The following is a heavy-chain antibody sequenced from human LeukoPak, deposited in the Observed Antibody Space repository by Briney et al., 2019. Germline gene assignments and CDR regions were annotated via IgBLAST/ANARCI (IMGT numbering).Heavy chain of an antibody. CDR1: GGSFSGYY. CDR2: INHSGST. J-gene: IGHJ4*02. D-gene: IGHD1-26*01. Sequence: PSETLSLTCAVYGGSFSGYYWSWIRQPPGKGLEWIGEINHSGSTNYNPSLKSRVTISVDTSKNQFSLKLSSVTAADTAVYYCATWDSGRYSQIDNWGQGTLVTVSS. CDR3: ATWDSGRYSQIDN. V-gene: IGHV4-34*01.